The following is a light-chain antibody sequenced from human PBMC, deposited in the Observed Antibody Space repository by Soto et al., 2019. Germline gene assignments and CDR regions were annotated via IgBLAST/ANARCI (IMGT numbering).Light chain of an antibody. CDR2: GAS. CDR3: QQHNQWPIT. CDR1: QSVSSN. V-gene: IGKV3-15*01. Sequence: EILMTQSPSTLSVSAGERATLSCGASQSVSSNLAWYQQKPGQAPRLLIYGASTRATGIPARFSGSGSGTEFTLTISSLPSEDSEVYYCQQHNQWPITFGQGTRLEIK. J-gene: IGKJ5*01.